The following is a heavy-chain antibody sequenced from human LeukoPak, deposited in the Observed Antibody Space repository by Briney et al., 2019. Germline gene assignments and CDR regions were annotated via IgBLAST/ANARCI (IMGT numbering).Heavy chain of an antibody. D-gene: IGHD3-10*01. Sequence: PEASVKVSCKASGYTFTSYGISWVRQAPGQGLEWMGWISAYNGNTNYAQKLQGRVTMTTDTSTSTAYMELRSLRSDDTAVYYCARAPGWDTMVRGVTPSLPFDIWGQGTMVTVPS. CDR2: ISAYNGNT. V-gene: IGHV1-18*01. J-gene: IGHJ3*02. CDR3: ARAPGWDTMVRGVTPSLPFDI. CDR1: GYTFTSYG.